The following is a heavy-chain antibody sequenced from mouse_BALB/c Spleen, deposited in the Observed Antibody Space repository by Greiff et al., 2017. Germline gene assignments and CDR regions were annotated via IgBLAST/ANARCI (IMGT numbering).Heavy chain of an antibody. CDR2: INPSTGYT. D-gene: IGHD2-2*01. CDR1: GYTFTSYW. Sequence: VQLQQSGAELAKPGASVKMSCKASGYTFTSYWMHWVKQRPGQGLEWIGYINPSTGYTEYNQKFKDKATLTADKSSSTAYMQLSSLTSEDSAVYYCALYGYDVFAYWGQGTLVTVSA. V-gene: IGHV1-7*01. J-gene: IGHJ3*01. CDR3: ALYGYDVFAY.